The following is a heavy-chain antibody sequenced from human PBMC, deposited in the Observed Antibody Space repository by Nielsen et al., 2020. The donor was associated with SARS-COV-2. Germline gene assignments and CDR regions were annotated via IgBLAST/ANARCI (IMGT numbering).Heavy chain of an antibody. V-gene: IGHV3-49*03. CDR1: GFTFGDYA. D-gene: IGHD3-22*01. Sequence: GESLKISCTASGFTFGDYAMSWFRQAPGSGLEWIGFVRSQEHGGTSEYAASVKGRFTISRDDSKNIAYLQMTSLRTEDTAVYYCARMPNYYDTTSAWGLGTLVTVSS. J-gene: IGHJ4*02. CDR2: VRSQEHGGTS. CDR3: ARMPNYYDTTSA.